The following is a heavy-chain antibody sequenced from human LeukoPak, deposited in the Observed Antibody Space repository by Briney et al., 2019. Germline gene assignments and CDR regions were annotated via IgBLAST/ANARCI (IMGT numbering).Heavy chain of an antibody. D-gene: IGHD1-26*01. J-gene: IGHJ5*02. CDR2: IYYSGGT. CDR1: GGSISSYY. CDR3: ARDLGGGSPSWFDP. V-gene: IGHV4-59*01. Sequence: SETLSLTCTVSGGSISSYYWSWIRQPPGKGLEWIGYIYYSGGTNYNPSLKSRVTISVDTSKNQFSLKLSSVTAADTAVYYCARDLGGGSPSWFDPWGQGTLVTVSS.